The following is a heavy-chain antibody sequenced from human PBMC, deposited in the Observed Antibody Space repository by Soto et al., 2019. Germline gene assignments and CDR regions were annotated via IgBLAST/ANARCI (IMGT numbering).Heavy chain of an antibody. CDR3: ASCRTFGC. J-gene: IGHJ4*02. CDR2: IKEDGSEK. V-gene: IGHV3-7*03. CDR1: GFTLSNFW. Sequence: EVQLVESGGGLVQPGGSLRLSCAASGFTLSNFWMSWVRQAPGKGLEWVASIKEDGSEKTYVDSVNGRFTIYRDNAQNSPYLQMNRLRVDDAAVYDCASCRTFGCWGQGTPVIVAS. D-gene: IGHD2-15*01.